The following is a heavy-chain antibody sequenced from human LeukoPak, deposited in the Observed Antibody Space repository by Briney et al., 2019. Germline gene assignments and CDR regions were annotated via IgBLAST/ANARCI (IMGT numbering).Heavy chain of an antibody. Sequence: GESLKISCKGSGYSFTSYWIGWVRQLPGKGLEWMGIIYPGDSDARYSPSFQGQVTISADKSISTAYLQWSSLKASDTAIYYCARHRSAGEQLAMFDPWGQGTLVTVSS. V-gene: IGHV5-51*01. CDR1: GYSFTSYW. CDR3: ARHRSAGEQLAMFDP. D-gene: IGHD6-6*01. CDR2: IYPGDSDA. J-gene: IGHJ5*02.